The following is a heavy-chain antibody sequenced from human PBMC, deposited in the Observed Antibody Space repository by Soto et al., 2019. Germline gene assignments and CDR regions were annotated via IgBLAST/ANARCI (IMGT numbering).Heavy chain of an antibody. CDR1: GGSISSYY. Sequence: SETLSLTCTVSGGSISSYYWSWIRQPPGKGLEWIGYIYYSGSTNYNPSLKSRVTISVDTSKNQFSLKLSSVTAADTAVYYCARARGQWLVLDYWGQGTLVTVS. CDR3: ARARGQWLVLDY. V-gene: IGHV4-59*01. J-gene: IGHJ4*02. D-gene: IGHD6-19*01. CDR2: IYYSGST.